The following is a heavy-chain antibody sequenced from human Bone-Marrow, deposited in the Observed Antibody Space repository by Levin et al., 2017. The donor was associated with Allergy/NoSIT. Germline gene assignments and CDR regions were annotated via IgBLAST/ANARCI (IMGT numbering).Heavy chain of an antibody. Sequence: PSETLSLTCTVSGASISSFYWSWIRQTPGKGLEWIGYINNIGATTYSPSLKSRVTISVDMSKKQVTLMMTSVTGADTAVYYCARQMRWFGESSNVNWFDPWGQGTQVIVSS. V-gene: IGHV4-59*08. CDR3: ARQMRWFGESSNVNWFDP. D-gene: IGHD3-10*01. CDR2: INNIGAT. CDR1: GASISSFY. J-gene: IGHJ5*02.